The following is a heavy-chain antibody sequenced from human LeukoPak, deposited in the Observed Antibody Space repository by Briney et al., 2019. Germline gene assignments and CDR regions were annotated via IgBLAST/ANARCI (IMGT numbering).Heavy chain of an antibody. CDR2: INPNSGGT. V-gene: IGHV1-2*02. CDR3: ARDPATKGSSSWYVLGWFDP. D-gene: IGHD6-13*01. J-gene: IGHJ5*02. CDR1: GYTFTGYY. Sequence: GASVKVSCKASGYTFTGYYMHWVRQAPGQGLEWMGWINPNSGGTNYAQKFQGRVTMTGDTSISTAYMELSRLRSDDTAVYYCARDPATKGSSSWYVLGWFDPCGQGTVVTVS.